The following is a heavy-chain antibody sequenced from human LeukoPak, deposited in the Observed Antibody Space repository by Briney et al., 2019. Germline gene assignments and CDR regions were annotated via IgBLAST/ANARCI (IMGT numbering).Heavy chain of an antibody. CDR2: ISYDGSNK. J-gene: IGHJ4*02. CDR3: ANSFGSGWFFDY. Sequence: PGGSLRLSCAASGFTFSSYGMHWVRQAPGKGLEWVAVISYDGSNKYYADSVKGRFTISRDNSKNTLYLQMNSLRAEDTAVYYCANSFGSGWFFDYWGQGTLVTVSS. D-gene: IGHD6-19*01. V-gene: IGHV3-30*18. CDR1: GFTFSSYG.